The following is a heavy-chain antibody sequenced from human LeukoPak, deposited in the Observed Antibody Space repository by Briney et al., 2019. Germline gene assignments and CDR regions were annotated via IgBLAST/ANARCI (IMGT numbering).Heavy chain of an antibody. CDR1: GSTFSSYG. D-gene: IGHD6-19*01. Sequence: PGRSLRLSCAASGSTFSSYGMHWVRQAPGKGLEWVAVISYDGSNKYYADSVKGRFTISRDNSKNTLYLQMNSLRAEDTAVYYCAKEPVAGTDYWGQGTLVTVSS. CDR2: ISYDGSNK. J-gene: IGHJ4*02. V-gene: IGHV3-30*18. CDR3: AKEPVAGTDY.